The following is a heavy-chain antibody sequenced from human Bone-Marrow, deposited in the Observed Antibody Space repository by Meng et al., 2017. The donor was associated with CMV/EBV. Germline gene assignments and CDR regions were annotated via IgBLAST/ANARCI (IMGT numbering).Heavy chain of an antibody. CDR3: ARLRCSSTSCYGSFDY. D-gene: IGHD2-2*01. V-gene: IGHV3-7*01. J-gene: IGHJ4*02. CDR2: IKQDGSEK. Sequence: GGSLRLSCAASGFTFSSYWMSWVRQAPGKGLEWVANIKQDGSEKYYVDSVKGRFTISRDNAKSSLYLQMNSLRAEDTAVYYCARLRCSSTSCYGSFDYWGQGTLVNVSS. CDR1: GFTFSSYW.